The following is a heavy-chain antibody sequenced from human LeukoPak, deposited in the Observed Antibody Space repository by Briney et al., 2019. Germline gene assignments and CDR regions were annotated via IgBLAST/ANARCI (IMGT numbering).Heavy chain of an antibody. CDR3: AKRGVVIRIILVGFHKEAYYFDS. CDR2: MSDSGGRT. V-gene: IGHV3-23*01. J-gene: IGHJ4*02. CDR1: GITLSNYG. Sequence: PGGSLRLSCAVSGITLSNYGMSWVRQALGKGLEWVAGMSDSGGRTNYADSVKGRFTISRDNPKNTLYLQMNSLRAEDTAVYFCAKRGVVIRIILVGFHKEAYYFDSWGQGALVTVSS. D-gene: IGHD3-10*01.